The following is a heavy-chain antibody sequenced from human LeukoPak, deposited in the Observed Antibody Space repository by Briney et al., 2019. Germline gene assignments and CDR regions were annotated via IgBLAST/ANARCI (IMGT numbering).Heavy chain of an antibody. V-gene: IGHV4-30-4*01. CDR1: GGSISSGDYY. CDR3: ARGLRQWLETNYYYYYGMDV. Sequence: SETLSLTCTVSGGSISSGDYYWSWIRQPPGKGLEWIGYIYYSGSTYYNPSLKSRVTISVDTSKNRFSLKLSSVTAADTAVYYCARGLRQWLETNYYYYYGMDVWGQGTTVTVSS. CDR2: IYYSGST. D-gene: IGHD6-19*01. J-gene: IGHJ6*02.